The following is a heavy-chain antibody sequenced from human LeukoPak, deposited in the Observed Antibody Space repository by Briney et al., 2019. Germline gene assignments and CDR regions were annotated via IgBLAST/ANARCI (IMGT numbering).Heavy chain of an antibody. CDR3: ARGGCSTTSCYHFDS. CDR2: INSSAGGT. V-gene: IGHV1-46*01. D-gene: IGHD2-2*01. J-gene: IGHJ4*02. Sequence: ASVKVSCKASGYTFTSYYIHWVRQAPGQGLEWMGLINSSAGGTSHAQKFQDRVTMTRDMSTTTVYLGLNSLRSEDTAVYYCARGGCSTTSCYHFDSWGQRTLVTVSS. CDR1: GYTFTSYY.